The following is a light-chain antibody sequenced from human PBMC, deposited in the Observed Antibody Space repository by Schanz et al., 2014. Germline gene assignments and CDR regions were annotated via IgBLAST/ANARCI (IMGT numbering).Light chain of an antibody. Sequence: QSALTQPPSASGSPGQSVTISCTGSSSDIGGYNSVSWYQQFPGKAPKLMIYEVNKRPSGVPDRFSGSKSGNTASLTVSGLQAEDEADYYCSSNGGVNIYVFGTGTKLTVL. CDR3: SSNGGVNIYV. J-gene: IGLJ1*01. CDR2: EVN. V-gene: IGLV2-8*01. CDR1: SSDIGGYNS.